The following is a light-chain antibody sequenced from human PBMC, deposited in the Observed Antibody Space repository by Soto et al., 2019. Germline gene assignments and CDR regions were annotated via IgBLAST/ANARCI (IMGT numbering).Light chain of an antibody. CDR1: QSISTD. J-gene: IGKJ5*01. CDR3: QQHYSPPSIT. Sequence: QMTQSPSSLSASVVDRVTITGRASQSISTDLNWFQQQPGKAPKLLIYASSTLQGGVPSRFSGSGSGSAFTPTISSLQPEDFVTYYCQQHYSPPSITFGQGTRLDIK. CDR2: ASS. V-gene: IGKV1-39*01.